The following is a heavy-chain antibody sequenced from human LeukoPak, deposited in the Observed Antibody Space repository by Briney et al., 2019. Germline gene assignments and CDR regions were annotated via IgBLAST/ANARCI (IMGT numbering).Heavy chain of an antibody. CDR1: GFIFSTYS. CDR2: ISSSSSYI. CDR3: ARDIIVGVHHYYGMDV. J-gene: IGHJ6*02. Sequence: PGGSLRLSCAASGFIFSTYSMNWVRQAPGKGLEWISSISSSSSYIYYADSVKGRFTISRDNAKNSLYLQMNSLRAEDTAVYYCARDIIVGVHHYYGMDVWGQGATVTVSS. V-gene: IGHV3-21*01. D-gene: IGHD1-26*01.